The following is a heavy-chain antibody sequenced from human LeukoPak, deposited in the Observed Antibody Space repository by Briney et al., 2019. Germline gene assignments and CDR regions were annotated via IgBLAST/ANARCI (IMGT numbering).Heavy chain of an antibody. D-gene: IGHD1-26*01. CDR2: IYYSGST. CDR1: GGSISSYY. CDR3: ARHISERFSYYYYYGMDV. V-gene: IGHV4-59*08. J-gene: IGHJ6*02. Sequence: SETLSLTCTVSGGSISSYYWSWIRQPPGKGLEWIGYIYYSGSTNYNPSLKSRVTISVDTSKNQFSLKLSSVTAADTAVYYCARHISERFSYYYYYGMDVWGQGTTVTVSS.